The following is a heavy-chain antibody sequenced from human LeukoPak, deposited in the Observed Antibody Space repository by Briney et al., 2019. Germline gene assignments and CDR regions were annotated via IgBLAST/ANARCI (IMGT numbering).Heavy chain of an antibody. J-gene: IGHJ4*02. CDR1: GYTFTSYD. V-gene: IGHV1-8*01. Sequence: ASVKVSCKASGYTFTSYDINWVRQATGQGLEWMGWMNPNSGNTGYAQKFQGRVTMTRNTSISTAYMELSSLRSEDTAVYYCARDYGGNRDFDYWGQGTLVTVSS. CDR2: MNPNSGNT. CDR3: ARDYGGNRDFDY. D-gene: IGHD4-23*01.